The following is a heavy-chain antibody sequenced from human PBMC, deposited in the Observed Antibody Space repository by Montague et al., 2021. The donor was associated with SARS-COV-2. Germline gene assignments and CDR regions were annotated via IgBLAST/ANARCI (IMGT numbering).Heavy chain of an antibody. CDR1: GGSISSYY. Sequence: SETLSLTCTVSGGSISSYYWSWIRQPPGKGLEWIGYIYYTGSTKYNPPLKSRVTMSLDRPTNRFSLRLNSVTAADTAMYYCARAQNTCFIANCVNYFDFWGLGAQVTVSP. V-gene: IGHV4-59*01. D-gene: IGHD1-1*01. CDR2: IYYTGST. J-gene: IGHJ4*02. CDR3: ARAQNTCFIANCVNYFDF.